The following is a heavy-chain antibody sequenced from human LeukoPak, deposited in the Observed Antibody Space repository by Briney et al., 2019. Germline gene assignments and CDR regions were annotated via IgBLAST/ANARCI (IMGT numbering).Heavy chain of an antibody. CDR2: IYHSGST. J-gene: IGHJ1*01. CDR1: GGSISSGGYS. D-gene: IGHD3-22*01. Sequence: SETLSLTCAVSGGSISSGGYSWSWIRQPPGKGLEWIGYIYHSGSTYYNPSLKSRVTISVDRSKNQFSLKLSSVTAADTAVYYCARGPTYYYDSSGYYYPTRGYFQHWGQGTLVTVSS. V-gene: IGHV4-30-2*01. CDR3: ARGPTYYYDSSGYYYPTRGYFQH.